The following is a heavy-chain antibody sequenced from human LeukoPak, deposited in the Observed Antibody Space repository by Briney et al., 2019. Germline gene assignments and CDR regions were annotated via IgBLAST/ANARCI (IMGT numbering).Heavy chain of an antibody. D-gene: IGHD3-10*01. CDR2: IYYSGST. CDR3: ARVPITMVRGARNY. Sequence: SETLSLTCTVSGGSISSSSYYWGWIRQPPGKGLEWIGSIYYSGSTYYNPSLKSRVTISVDTSKNQFSLKLSSVTAADTAVYYCARVPITMVRGARNYWGQGTLVTVSS. V-gene: IGHV4-39*07. J-gene: IGHJ4*02. CDR1: GGSISSSSYY.